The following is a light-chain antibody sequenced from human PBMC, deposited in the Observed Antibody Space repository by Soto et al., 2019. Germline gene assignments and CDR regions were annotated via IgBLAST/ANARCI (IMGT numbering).Light chain of an antibody. CDR2: TAT. Sequence: DIQMTQSPPSVSASVGDRVTITCRASQDISNWLAWYQQKPGKAPKLLISTATTLQSGVPSRFSGSGSGTDFSLTISSLQPEDFATYFCQQYETFSGTFGPGTKVEI. V-gene: IGKV1-12*01. CDR1: QDISNW. CDR3: QQYETFSGT. J-gene: IGKJ1*01.